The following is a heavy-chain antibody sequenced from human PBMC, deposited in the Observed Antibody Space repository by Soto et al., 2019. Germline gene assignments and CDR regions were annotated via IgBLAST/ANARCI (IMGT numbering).Heavy chain of an antibody. D-gene: IGHD4-17*01. Sequence: ASMKVSCKASGYTFTGYYMHWVRQAPGQGLEWMGWINPNSGGTNYAQKFQGWVTMTRDTYISTAYMELSRLRSDDTDVYYCARDRSVPTVNPNYYYYGMDVWGQGTTVTVS. CDR1: GYTFTGYY. CDR2: INPNSGGT. J-gene: IGHJ6*02. CDR3: ARDRSVPTVNPNYYYYGMDV. V-gene: IGHV1-2*04.